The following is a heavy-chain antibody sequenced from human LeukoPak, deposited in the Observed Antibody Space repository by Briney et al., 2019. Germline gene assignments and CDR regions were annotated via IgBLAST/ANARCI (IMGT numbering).Heavy chain of an antibody. CDR1: EFTFRSYG. Sequence: GGSLRLSCAASEFTFRSYGMHWVRQAPGKWLEWVAFIQHDGSNKYYGDSVKGRFTISRDNSKNTLYLQMSSLRSEDTAVYFCAKDVVGQQWPENYWGQGTLVTVSS. CDR3: AKDVVGQQWPENY. D-gene: IGHD6-19*01. J-gene: IGHJ4*02. CDR2: IQHDGSNK. V-gene: IGHV3-30*02.